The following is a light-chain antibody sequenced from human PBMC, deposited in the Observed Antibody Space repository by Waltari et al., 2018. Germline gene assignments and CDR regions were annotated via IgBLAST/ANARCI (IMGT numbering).Light chain of an antibody. CDR2: VHSGGTQ. V-gene: IGLV4-69*01. CDR1: SGHSNYA. Sequence: QVVLTQSPSASASRGASVKLTCTLSSGHSNYAIAWHQQQPGKGPRFLMKVHSGGTQFKGDGIPDRFTGSSSGSERYLTTSSLQSDDEADYYCQTWGTGVHVVFGGGTKLTVL. CDR3: QTWGTGVHVV. J-gene: IGLJ2*01.